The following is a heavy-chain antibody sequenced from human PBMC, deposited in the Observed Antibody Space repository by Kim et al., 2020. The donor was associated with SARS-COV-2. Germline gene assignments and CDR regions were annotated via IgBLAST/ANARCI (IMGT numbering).Heavy chain of an antibody. D-gene: IGHD2-2*01. Sequence: TIHAASVKGRFTVYRDNAKNTLYLQMNSLRAEDTAVYYCARSRELDVWGQGTTVTVSS. V-gene: IGHV3-74*01. CDR3: ARSRELDV. CDR2: T. J-gene: IGHJ6*02.